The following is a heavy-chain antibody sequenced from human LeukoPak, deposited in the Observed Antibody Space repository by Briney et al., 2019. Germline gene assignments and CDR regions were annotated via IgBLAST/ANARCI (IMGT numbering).Heavy chain of an antibody. V-gene: IGHV4-34*01. CDR1: GGSFSGYY. D-gene: IGHD3-3*01. CDR3: AGGGNCDFWSGPRDFDP. Sequence: SETLSLTCAVYGGSFSGYYWSWIRQPPGKGLEWIGEINHSGSTNYNPSLKSRVTISVDTSKNQFSLKLSSVTAADTAVYYCAGGGNCDFWSGPRDFDPWGQGTLVTVSS. CDR2: INHSGST. J-gene: IGHJ5*02.